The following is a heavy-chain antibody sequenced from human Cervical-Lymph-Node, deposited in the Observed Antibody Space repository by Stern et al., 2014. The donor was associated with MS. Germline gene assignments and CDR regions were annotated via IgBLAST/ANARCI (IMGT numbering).Heavy chain of an antibody. Sequence: EVQLVESGGGLVQPGGSLRLSCAVSGLTFSSYAMSWVRQAPGKGLEWVSAIRGSGSSTYYADSVKGRFTISRDNSKNTLYLQMNSLRAEDTAVYYCAKDKSSLYFHYGMDVWGQGTTVTVSS. CDR1: GLTFSSYA. J-gene: IGHJ6*02. V-gene: IGHV3-23*04. CDR3: AKDKSSLYFHYGMDV. D-gene: IGHD3-16*02. CDR2: IRGSGSST.